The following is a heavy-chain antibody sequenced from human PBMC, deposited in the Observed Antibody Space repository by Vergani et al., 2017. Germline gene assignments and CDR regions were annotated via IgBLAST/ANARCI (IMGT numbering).Heavy chain of an antibody. V-gene: IGHV3-11*04. CDR3: ARESDTGSSVSYNYYAMDV. D-gene: IGHD3-9*01. CDR2: MSSGVSI. CDR1: GFTFSDHY. Sequence: QVQLVESGGGLVKPGGSLRLSCAASGFTFSDHYMSWVRQAPGKGLEWISYMSSGVSIYYADSVKGRFTVSRDNTKNTLYLQMNSLRAEDTAVYYCARESDTGSSVSYNYYAMDVWGQGTTVSVSS. J-gene: IGHJ6*02.